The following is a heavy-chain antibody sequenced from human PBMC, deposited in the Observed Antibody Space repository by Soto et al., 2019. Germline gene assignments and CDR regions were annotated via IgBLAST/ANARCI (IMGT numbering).Heavy chain of an antibody. CDR2: IYYSGST. V-gene: IGHV4-39*01. J-gene: IGHJ5*02. Sequence: QLQLQESGPGLVKPSETLSLTCTVSGGSISSSSYYWGWIRQPPGKGLEWIGSIYYSGSTYYNPSLKSRVPISLHTSKNRFSPQLSSVPAADTAVYYCASPRTSSSSWYPYPPTRWFDPWGQGTLVTVSS. CDR3: ASPRTSSSSWYPYPPTRWFDP. D-gene: IGHD6-13*01. CDR1: GGSISSSSYY.